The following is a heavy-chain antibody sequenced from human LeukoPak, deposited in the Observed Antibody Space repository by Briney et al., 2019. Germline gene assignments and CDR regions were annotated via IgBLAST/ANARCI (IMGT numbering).Heavy chain of an antibody. Sequence: GGSLRLSCAASGFTFSSYSMSWVRQAPGKGLEWVSGTSDRGDYTYYADSVKGRFTISRDTSKNTLYLQMNSLRAEDTALYFRAKKAQYDGHYPLDYWGQGTLVTVSA. V-gene: IGHV3-23*01. CDR1: GFTFSSYS. CDR2: TSDRGDYT. D-gene: IGHD4/OR15-4a*01. J-gene: IGHJ4*02. CDR3: AKKAQYDGHYPLDY.